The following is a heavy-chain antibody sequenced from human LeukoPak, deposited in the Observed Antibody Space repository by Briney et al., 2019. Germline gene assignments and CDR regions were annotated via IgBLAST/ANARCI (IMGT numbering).Heavy chain of an antibody. CDR3: AKDRYSGYGGLGDY. CDR1: GFTFSSYA. V-gene: IGHV3-23*01. Sequence: GVSLRLSCAASGFTFSSYAMSWVRQAPGKGLEWVSAISATGGTTYYADSVKGRFTISRDNSKNTLYLQMNSLRAEDTAVYYCAKDRYSGYGGLGDYWGQGTLVTVSS. J-gene: IGHJ4*02. CDR2: ISATGGTT. D-gene: IGHD5-12*01.